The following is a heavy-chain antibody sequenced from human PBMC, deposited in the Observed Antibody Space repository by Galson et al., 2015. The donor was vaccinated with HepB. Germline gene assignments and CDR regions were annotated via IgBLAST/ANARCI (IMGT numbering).Heavy chain of an antibody. V-gene: IGHV3-23*01. CDR2: ISSSGFNR. D-gene: IGHD3-3*01. CDR1: GFTFTSYA. CDR3: AKDVSGYYSEYRANWYFDL. Sequence: SLRLSCAASGFTFTSYAMSWVRQAPGKGLEWVSAISSSGFNRYYADSVQGRFTISKDKSKTTLFLQMNSLRAEDTAVYYCAKDVSGYYSEYRANWYFDLWGRGTLVTVSS. J-gene: IGHJ2*01.